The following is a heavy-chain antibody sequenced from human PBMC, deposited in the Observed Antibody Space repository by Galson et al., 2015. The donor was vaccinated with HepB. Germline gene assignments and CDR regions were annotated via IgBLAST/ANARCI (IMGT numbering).Heavy chain of an antibody. CDR2: ISSSSSTI. CDR3: AREALVDTAMEADL. CDR1: EFTFSSYS. D-gene: IGHD5-18*01. J-gene: IGHJ2*01. V-gene: IGHV3-48*02. Sequence: SLRLSCAASEFTFSSYSMNWVRQAPGKGLEWVSYISSSSSTIYYADSVKGRFTISRDNAKNSLYLQMNSLRDEDTAVYYCAREALVDTAMEADLWGRGTLVTVSS.